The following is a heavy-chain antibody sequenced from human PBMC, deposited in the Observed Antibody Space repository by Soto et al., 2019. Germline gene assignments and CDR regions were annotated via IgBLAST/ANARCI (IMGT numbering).Heavy chain of an antibody. CDR3: ARGARVADFWSGYRQTYYYYGMDV. CDR1: GYTFTGYY. Sequence: ASVKVSCKASGYTFTGYYMDWVRQAPGQGLEWMGWINPNSGGTNYAQKFQGWVTMTRDTSISTAYMELSRLRSDDTAVYYCARGARVADFWSGYRQTYYYYGMDVWGQGTTVTVSS. CDR2: INPNSGGT. V-gene: IGHV1-2*04. J-gene: IGHJ6*02. D-gene: IGHD3-3*01.